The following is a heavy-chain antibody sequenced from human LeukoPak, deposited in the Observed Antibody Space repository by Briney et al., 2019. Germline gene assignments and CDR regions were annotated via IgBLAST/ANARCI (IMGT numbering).Heavy chain of an antibody. D-gene: IGHD3-10*01. Sequence: SETLSLTCTVSGGSISSYYWSWIRQPPGKGLEWIGYIYYSGSTNYNPSLKSRVTISLDTSKNQFSLKLSSMTAADTAVYYCARSLGGYWAFDIWGQGTMVTVSS. J-gene: IGHJ3*02. CDR1: GGSISSYY. CDR2: IYYSGST. CDR3: ARSLGGYWAFDI. V-gene: IGHV4-59*08.